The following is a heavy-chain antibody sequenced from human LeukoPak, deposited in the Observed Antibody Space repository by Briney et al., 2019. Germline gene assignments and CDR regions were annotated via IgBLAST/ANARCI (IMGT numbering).Heavy chain of an antibody. J-gene: IGHJ4*02. D-gene: IGHD2-15*01. Sequence: ASVKVSCKASGYTFTNYDINWVRQASGQGLEWMGWMNPNSGNTGSAQKFQGRVTMTRNTSISTAYMDLSSLRFEDTAVYYCARGAPGSYCSGGSCPYFDYWGQGTLVSVSS. CDR2: MNPNSGNT. V-gene: IGHV1-8*01. CDR1: GYTFTNYD. CDR3: ARGAPGSYCSGGSCPYFDY.